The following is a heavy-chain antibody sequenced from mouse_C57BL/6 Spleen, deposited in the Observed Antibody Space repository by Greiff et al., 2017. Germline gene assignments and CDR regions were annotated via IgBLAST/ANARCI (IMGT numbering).Heavy chain of an antibody. V-gene: IGHV1-59*01. CDR1: GYTFTSYW. CDR3: ARRNLSTMVYWYFDV. J-gene: IGHJ1*03. CDR2: IDPSDSYT. D-gene: IGHD2-2*01. Sequence: QVQLQQPGAELVRPGTSVKLSCKASGYTFTSYWMHWVKQRPGQGLEWIGVIDPSDSYTNYNQQFKGKATLTVDTSSSTAYMQRSSLTSEDSAVYYCARRNLSTMVYWYFDVWGTGTTVTVSS.